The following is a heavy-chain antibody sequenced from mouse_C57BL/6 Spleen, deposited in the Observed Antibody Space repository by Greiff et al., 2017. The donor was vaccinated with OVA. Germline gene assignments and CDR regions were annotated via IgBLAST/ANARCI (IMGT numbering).Heavy chain of an antibody. J-gene: IGHJ2*01. CDR1: GYTFTSYW. D-gene: IGHD2-2*01. CDR3: ARAPYGYDRGYFDY. V-gene: IGHV1-52*01. CDR2: IDPSDSET. Sequence: QVQLQQPGAELVRPGSSVKLSCKASGYTFTSYWMHWVKQRPIQGLEWIGNIDPSDSETHYNQKFKDKATLTVDKSSSTAYMQRSSLTSEDSAVYYCARAPYGYDRGYFDYWGQGTTLTVSS.